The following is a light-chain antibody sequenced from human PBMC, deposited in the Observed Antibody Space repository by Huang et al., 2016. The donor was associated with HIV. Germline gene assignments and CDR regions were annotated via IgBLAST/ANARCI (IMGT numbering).Light chain of an antibody. Sequence: EIVMTQSPVTLSVSPGESATLSCRASQNVSTNLAWYQPKPGRAPRLLIYGASTRATSVPARLSASGSGTEVTLTVVGLRSDDFAVYYCQHYDNWAPATFGQGTKLEVK. V-gene: IGKV3-15*01. CDR2: GAS. CDR1: QNVSTN. CDR3: QHYDNWAPAT. J-gene: IGKJ1*01.